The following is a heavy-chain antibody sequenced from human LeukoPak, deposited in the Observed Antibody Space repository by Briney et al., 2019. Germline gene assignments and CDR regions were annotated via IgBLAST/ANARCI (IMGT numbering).Heavy chain of an antibody. D-gene: IGHD3-22*01. CDR1: GFSFSNYA. CDR2: ISGSDGST. J-gene: IGHJ4*02. V-gene: IGHV3-23*01. CDR3: APHSSGYHSQFDY. Sequence: GGSLRLSCAASGFSFSNYAMNWVRQAPGKGLQWVSVISGSDGSTYYADSVKGRFTVSRDNSKNTLSLQMNSLRAEDTAVYYCAPHSSGYHSQFDYWGQGTLVTVSS.